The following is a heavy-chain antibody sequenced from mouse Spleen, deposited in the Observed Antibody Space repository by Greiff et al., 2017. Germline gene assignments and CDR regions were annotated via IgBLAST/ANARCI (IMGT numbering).Heavy chain of an antibody. CDR3: TGGTTATWYFDV. D-gene: IGHD1-2*01. J-gene: IGHJ1*01. V-gene: IGHV14-4*01. Sequence: EVKLQESGAELVRPGASVKLSCTASGFNIKDDYMHWVKQRPEQGLEWIGWIDPENGDTEYASKFQGKATITADTSSNTAYLQLSSLTSEDTAVYYCTGGTTATWYFDVWGAGTTVTVSS. CDR2: IDPENGDT. CDR1: GFNIKDDY.